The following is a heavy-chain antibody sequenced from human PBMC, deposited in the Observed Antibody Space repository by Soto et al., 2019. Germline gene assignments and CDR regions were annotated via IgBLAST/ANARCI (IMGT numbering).Heavy chain of an antibody. V-gene: IGHV3-33*01. D-gene: IGHD3-9*01. CDR3: ARPAGPYFDWLQTDYPFDY. J-gene: IGHJ4*02. CDR2: IWYDGSNK. CDR1: GFTFSSYG. Sequence: GGSLRLSCAASGFTFSSYGMHWVRQAPGKGLEWVAVIWYDGSNKYYADSVKGRFTISRDNSKNTLYLQMNSLRAEDTAVYYCARPAGPYFDWLQTDYPFDYWGQGTLVTVSS.